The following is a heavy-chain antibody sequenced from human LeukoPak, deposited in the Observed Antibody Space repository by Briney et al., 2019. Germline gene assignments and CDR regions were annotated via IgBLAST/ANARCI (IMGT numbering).Heavy chain of an antibody. CDR3: ARDPIGGWELLFDY. D-gene: IGHD1-26*01. CDR1: GYTFTGYY. V-gene: IGHV1-2*02. Sequence: GASVKVSCKASGYTFTGYYMHWVRQAPGQGLEWVGWIHPNSGGTNYAQKFQGRVTMTRDTSISTAYMELSRLRSDDTAVYYCARDPIGGWELLFDYWGQGTLVTVSS. CDR2: IHPNSGGT. J-gene: IGHJ4*02.